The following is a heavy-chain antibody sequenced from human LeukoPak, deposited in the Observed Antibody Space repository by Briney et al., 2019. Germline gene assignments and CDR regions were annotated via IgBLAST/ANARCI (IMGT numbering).Heavy chain of an antibody. Sequence: ASVKVSCKASGYTFTSYDINWVRQATGQGLEWMGWMNPNSGNTGYAQKFQGRVTITRNTSISTAYMELSSLRSEDTAVYYCARRAVTTVGTVYYYYYMDVWGKGTTVTVSS. CDR2: MNPNSGNT. CDR1: GYTFTSYD. V-gene: IGHV1-8*03. CDR3: ARRAVTTVGTVYYYYYMDV. D-gene: IGHD4-17*01. J-gene: IGHJ6*03.